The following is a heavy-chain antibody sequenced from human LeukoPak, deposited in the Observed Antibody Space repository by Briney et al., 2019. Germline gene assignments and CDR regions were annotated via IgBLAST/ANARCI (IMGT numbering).Heavy chain of an antibody. CDR2: IIPILGIA. CDR3: ARDGDRGWFDP. V-gene: IGHV1-69*04. J-gene: IGHJ5*02. CDR1: GGTFSSYT. Sequence: GSSVKVSCKASGGTFSSYTISWVRQAPGQGLEWMGRIIPILGIANYAQKFQGRVTITADKSTSTAYMELSSLRSEDTAVYYCARDGDRGWFDPWGQGTLVTVSS. D-gene: IGHD1-14*01.